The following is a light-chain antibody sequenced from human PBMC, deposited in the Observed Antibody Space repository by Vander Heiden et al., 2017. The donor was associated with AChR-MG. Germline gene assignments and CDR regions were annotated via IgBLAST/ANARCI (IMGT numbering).Light chain of an antibody. Sequence: QSALTQPASVSGSPGQSNTISCSGTSSDVGSYNLVSWYQQHPGKAPKLIINGGTKRTSGSSTRFSGSKAGNTASLTSSGLQAEDEADYYCCSVAGRSTVLFGGGTKVTVL. CDR1: SSDVGSYNL. CDR2: GGT. CDR3: CSVAGRSTVL. J-gene: IGLJ2*01. V-gene: IGLV2-23*01.